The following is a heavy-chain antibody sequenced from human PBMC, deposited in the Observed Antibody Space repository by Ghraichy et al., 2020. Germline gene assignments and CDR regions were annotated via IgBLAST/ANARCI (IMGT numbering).Heavy chain of an antibody. Sequence: GGSLRLSCAASGFTVSSNYMSWVRQAPGKGLEWVSVIYSGGSTYYADSVKGRFTISRDNSKNTLYLQMNSLRAEDTAVYYCARVSSVEGALPWGNYFDYWGQGTLVTVSS. CDR3: ARVSSVEGALPWGNYFDY. V-gene: IGHV3-66*01. J-gene: IGHJ4*02. CDR1: GFTVSSNY. CDR2: IYSGGST. D-gene: IGHD3-16*01.